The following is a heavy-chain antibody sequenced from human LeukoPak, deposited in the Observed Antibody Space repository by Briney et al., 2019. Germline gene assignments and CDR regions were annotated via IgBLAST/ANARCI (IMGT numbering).Heavy chain of an antibody. V-gene: IGHV3-23*01. CDR2: LSGSGGST. CDR3: AKRGVVIRVILVGFHKEAYYFDS. D-gene: IGHD3-22*01. CDR1: GITLSNYG. Sequence: GGSLRLSCAVSGITLSNYGMTWDRQAPGKGLEWVAGLSGSGGSTNYADSVKGRFTISRDNAKNTLYLQMNSLRAEDTAVYFCAKRGVVIRVILVGFHKEAYYFDSWGQGVLVTVSS. J-gene: IGHJ4*02.